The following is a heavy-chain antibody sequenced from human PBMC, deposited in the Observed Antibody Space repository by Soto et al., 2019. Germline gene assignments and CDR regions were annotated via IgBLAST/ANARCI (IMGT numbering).Heavy chain of an antibody. CDR2: IYYSGST. Sequence: SETLSLTCTVSGASISTYYWSWIRQPPGKGLEWIGYIYYSGSTNYNPSLKSRVTISVDASKNEFSLKLRSATAADTAVYYCAGSGYYHNSGMDVWGQGTTVTVSS. D-gene: IGHD3-22*01. CDR1: GASISTYY. V-gene: IGHV4-59*01. CDR3: AGSGYYHNSGMDV. J-gene: IGHJ6*02.